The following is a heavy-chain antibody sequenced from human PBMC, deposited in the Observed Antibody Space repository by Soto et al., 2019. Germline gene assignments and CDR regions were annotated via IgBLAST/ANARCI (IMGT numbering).Heavy chain of an antibody. D-gene: IGHD3-22*01. J-gene: IGHJ4*02. Sequence: QVQLVESGGGVVQPGRSLRLSCAASGFTFSNYGMHWVRQAPGKGLEWVAVISYDGSSKYYADSVKGRFTISRDNSKNTLYLHMNSRRAEDTAVYYCAKDHSVGSSGYYTLFDYWGQGTLVTVSS. CDR2: ISYDGSSK. V-gene: IGHV3-30*18. CDR1: GFTFSNYG. CDR3: AKDHSVGSSGYYTLFDY.